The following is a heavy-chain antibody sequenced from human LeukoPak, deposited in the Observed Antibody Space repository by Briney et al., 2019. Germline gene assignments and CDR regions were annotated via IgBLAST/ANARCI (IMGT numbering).Heavy chain of an antibody. CDR2: IKTDGRTT. CDR1: GFTFSNYW. V-gene: IGHV3-74*01. CDR3: ARGGLEPVDY. J-gene: IGHJ4*02. Sequence: GGSLRLSCAVSGFTFSNYWMHWVRQAPGMGLVWVSRIKTDGRTTSYADSVKGRFTISRDNAKNILYLEVNSLRTDDTAVYYCARGGLEPVDYWGQGTLVTVSS. D-gene: IGHD5-24*01.